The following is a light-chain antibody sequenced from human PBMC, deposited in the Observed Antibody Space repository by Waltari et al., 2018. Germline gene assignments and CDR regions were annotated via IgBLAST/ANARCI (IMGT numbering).Light chain of an antibody. CDR1: QTISYW. J-gene: IGKJ2*01. V-gene: IGKV1-5*01. Sequence: DIQMTQFPSTLSASVGDRVTSTCRASQTISYWLAWYQQKPGKAPKLLIYDASSLESGVPSRFSGSRSGTEFTLTISSLQPDDFATYYCQQYNSYTYTFGQGTKLEIK. CDR2: DAS. CDR3: QQYNSYTYT.